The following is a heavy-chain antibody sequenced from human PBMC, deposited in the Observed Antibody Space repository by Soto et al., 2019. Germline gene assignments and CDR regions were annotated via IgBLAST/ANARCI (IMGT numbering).Heavy chain of an antibody. CDR2: IWYDGSNK. CDR3: ARDYTVVVPAATEHIYYYYGMDV. J-gene: IGHJ6*02. Sequence: PGGSLRLSCAASGFTFSSYGMHWVRQAPGKGLEWVAVIWYDGSNKYYADSVEGRFTISRDNSKNTLYLQMNSLRAEDTAVYYCARDYTVVVPAATEHIYYYYGMDVWGQGTTVTVSS. D-gene: IGHD2-2*01. CDR1: GFTFSSYG. V-gene: IGHV3-33*01.